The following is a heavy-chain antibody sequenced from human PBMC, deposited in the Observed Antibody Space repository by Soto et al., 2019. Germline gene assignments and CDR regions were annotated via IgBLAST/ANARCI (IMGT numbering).Heavy chain of an antibody. V-gene: IGHV3-30-3*01. CDR1: GFTFSIYS. CDR2: ISYDGSNK. CDR3: ARDYYGSGSYYPHFDY. J-gene: IGHJ4*02. Sequence: SLRLSCAASGFTFSIYSMHWVRQAPGKGLEWVAVISYDGSNKYYADSVKGRFTISRDNSKNTLYLQMNSLRAEDTAVSYCARDYYGSGSYYPHFDYWGQGTLVTVSS. D-gene: IGHD3-10*01.